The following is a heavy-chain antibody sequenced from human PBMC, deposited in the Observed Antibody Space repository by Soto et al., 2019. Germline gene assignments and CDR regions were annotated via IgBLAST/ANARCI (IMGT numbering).Heavy chain of an antibody. Sequence: GESLKIACKASGYKFTTFWLNWVRQTPGKGLEWLGRIDPTDSFTNYSPPFEGHVTISVDRSISTAYLQWNSLQASDTAIYYCARPASGGSRDAFDVWGQGTTVTVSS. V-gene: IGHV5-10-1*01. CDR1: GYKFTTFW. D-gene: IGHD2-15*01. CDR3: ARPASGGSRDAFDV. CDR2: IDPTDSFT. J-gene: IGHJ3*01.